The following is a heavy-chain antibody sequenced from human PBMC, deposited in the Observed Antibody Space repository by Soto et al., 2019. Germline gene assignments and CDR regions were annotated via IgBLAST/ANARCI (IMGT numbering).Heavy chain of an antibody. CDR3: ARDSWLRCFDY. CDR1: GFTFSDYA. D-gene: IGHD5-12*01. V-gene: IGHV3-30-3*01. J-gene: IGHJ4*02. Sequence: PGGSLRLSCAASGFTFSDYAMHWVRQAPGKGLEWVAVISYDGSNKYYADSVKGRFTISRDNSKNTLYLQMNSLRAEDTAVYYCARDSWLRCFDYWGQGTLVTVSS. CDR2: ISYDGSNK.